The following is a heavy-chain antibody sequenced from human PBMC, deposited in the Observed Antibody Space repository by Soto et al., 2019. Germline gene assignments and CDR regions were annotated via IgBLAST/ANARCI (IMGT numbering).Heavy chain of an antibody. D-gene: IGHD6-6*01. CDR3: ARKSGTSSPEDY. Sequence: SGPTLVNPTQTLTLTCTFSGFSLSTSEVGVGWIRQPPGKALEWLALIYWNDEKRYSPSLQNRLTITKDTSKSQVVFTMTNMDPVDTATYYCARKSGTSSPEDYWGQGTLVTAPQ. J-gene: IGHJ4*02. CDR1: GFSLSTSEVG. CDR2: IYWNDEK. V-gene: IGHV2-5*01.